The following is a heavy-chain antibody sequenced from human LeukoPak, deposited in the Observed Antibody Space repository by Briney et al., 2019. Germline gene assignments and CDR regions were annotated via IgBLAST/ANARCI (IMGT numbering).Heavy chain of an antibody. V-gene: IGHV3-23*01. D-gene: IGHD5-18*01. Sequence: GGSLRLSCEATGFTFGSFAMYWVRQAPGKGLEWIAGIFGSGGSPHYADPVKGRFTISRDNFKSTVYLQINSLRAEDTAVYYCGKTTAGYSSGQKPAWPVDYWGQGTLVTVSS. CDR2: IFGSGGSP. J-gene: IGHJ4*02. CDR1: GFTFGSFA. CDR3: GKTTAGYSSGQKPAWPVDY.